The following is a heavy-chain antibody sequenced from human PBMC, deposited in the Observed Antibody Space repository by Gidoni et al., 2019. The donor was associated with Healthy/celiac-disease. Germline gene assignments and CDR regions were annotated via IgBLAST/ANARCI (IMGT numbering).Heavy chain of an antibody. CDR3: AKDRLRRSILYYYGMDV. Sequence: QVQLVASGGGVVQPGGSLRLSCASSGFPFSSYGMHWVRQAPAKGLEWVAFIRYDGSNKYYADSVKGRFTISRDNSKNTLYLQMNSLRAEDTAVYYCAKDRLRRSILYYYGMDVWGQGTTVTVSS. CDR2: IRYDGSNK. D-gene: IGHD5-12*01. CDR1: GFPFSSYG. J-gene: IGHJ6*02. V-gene: IGHV3-30*02.